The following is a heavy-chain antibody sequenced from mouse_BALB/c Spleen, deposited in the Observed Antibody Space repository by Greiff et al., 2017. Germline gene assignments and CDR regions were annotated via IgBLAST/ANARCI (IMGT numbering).Heavy chain of an antibody. CDR2: INPSTGYT. Sequence: VQLQQSGAELAKPGASVKMSCKASGYTFTSYWMHWVKQRPGQGLEWIGYINPSTGYTEYNQKFKDKATLTADKSSSTAYMQLSSLTSEDSAVYYCARCLTTVVEDYAMDYWGQGTSVTVSS. D-gene: IGHD1-1*01. CDR1: GYTFTSYW. J-gene: IGHJ4*01. V-gene: IGHV1-7*01. CDR3: ARCLTTVVEDYAMDY.